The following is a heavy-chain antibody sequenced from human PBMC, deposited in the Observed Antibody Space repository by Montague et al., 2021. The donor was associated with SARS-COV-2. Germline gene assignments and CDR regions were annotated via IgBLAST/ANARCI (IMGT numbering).Heavy chain of an antibody. CDR3: ARGSGCSGGSCYSEWDPHYYYGMDV. J-gene: IGHJ6*02. CDR2: VYYSGRS. D-gene: IGHD2-15*01. V-gene: IGHV4-59*12. Sequence: SETLSLTYTVSGDSISTSYWAWIRQPPGKGLEWIGYVYYSGRSSYNSSLKSRVTISVDTSKNQVSLNLRSVTAADTAVYYCARGSGCSGGSCYSEWDPHYYYGMDVWGQGTTVTVSS. CDR1: GDSISTSY.